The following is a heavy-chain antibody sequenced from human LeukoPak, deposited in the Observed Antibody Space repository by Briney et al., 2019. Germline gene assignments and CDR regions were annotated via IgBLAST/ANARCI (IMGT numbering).Heavy chain of an antibody. CDR2: ISSSGSTI. V-gene: IGHV3-11*04. CDR1: GFTFSDYY. D-gene: IGHD4-11*01. J-gene: IGHJ6*03. Sequence: GGSLRLSCAASGFTFSDYYMSWIRQAPGKGLEWVSYISSSGSTIYYADSVKGRFTISRDNAKNSLYLQMNSLRTEDTAVYYCARYYSASYYYYYYYMDVWGKGTTVTVSS. CDR3: ARYYSASYYYYYYYMDV.